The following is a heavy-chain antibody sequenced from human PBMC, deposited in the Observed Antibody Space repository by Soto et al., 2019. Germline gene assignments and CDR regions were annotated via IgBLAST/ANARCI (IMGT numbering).Heavy chain of an antibody. J-gene: IGHJ4*02. CDR1: GGSISSYY. D-gene: IGHD3-16*01. CDR3: ARHHLSSWGEAYYFDY. CDR2: ISYSGST. Sequence: QVQLQESGPGLVKPSETLSLTCTVSGGSISSYYWSWIRQPPGKGLEWIGYISYSGSTNYNPSVKSRVTISEDTSKNQFSLKLSFVTAADTAVYYCARHHLSSWGEAYYFDYWGQGTLVTVSS. V-gene: IGHV4-59*08.